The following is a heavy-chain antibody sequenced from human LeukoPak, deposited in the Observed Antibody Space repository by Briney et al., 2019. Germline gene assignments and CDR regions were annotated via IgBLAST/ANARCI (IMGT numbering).Heavy chain of an antibody. D-gene: IGHD3-22*01. CDR3: TKEFYGSRAACAGGSYYDF. V-gene: IGHV3-13*01. J-gene: IGHJ2*01. CDR2: IGVTGDT. Sequence: PGGSLRLSGAASGFPFSKDYLHWVRQAPGKGLEWVAAIGVTGDTYYAESVKGRLTVAREDAANSLYLQMRTLGAGDTALYYCTKEFYGSRAACAGGSYYDFGGRGALVSVPS. CDR1: GFPFSKDY.